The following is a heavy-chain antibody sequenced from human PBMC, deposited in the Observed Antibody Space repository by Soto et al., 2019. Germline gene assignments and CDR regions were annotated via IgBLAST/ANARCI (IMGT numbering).Heavy chain of an antibody. V-gene: IGHV3-21*01. CDR2: ISSSSSYI. CDR1: GFTFSSYS. J-gene: IGHJ4*02. CDR3: ARGWMTTVEGTSY. Sequence: EVQLVESGGGLVKPGGSPSLSCAASGFTFSSYSMNWVRQAPGKGLEWVSSISSSSSYIYYADSVKGRFTISRDNAKDSLYLQRNSLRAEDTAVYYCARGWMTTVEGTSYWGQGTLVTVSS. D-gene: IGHD4-4*01.